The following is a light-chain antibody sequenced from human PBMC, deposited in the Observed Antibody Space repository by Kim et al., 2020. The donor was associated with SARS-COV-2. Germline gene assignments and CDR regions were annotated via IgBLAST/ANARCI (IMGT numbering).Light chain of an antibody. Sequence: VSPGERPPPSCGARQGVSRNFACYQQKPGQAPRLLIYGASTRATGIPARCSGSGSGTDFTLSITALQSQDFAVYYCQQYNIWPITFGQGTRLEIK. CDR3: QQYNIWPIT. CDR1: QGVSRN. CDR2: GAS. V-gene: IGKV3-15*01. J-gene: IGKJ5*01.